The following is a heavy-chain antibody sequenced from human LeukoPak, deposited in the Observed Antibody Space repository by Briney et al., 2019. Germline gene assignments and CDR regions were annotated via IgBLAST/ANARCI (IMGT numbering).Heavy chain of an antibody. D-gene: IGHD3-10*01. Sequence: GGSLRLSCAASGFTFSNYWMYWVRQAPGKGLEWVSGMSGSGDSTYYADSVKGRFTISRDNSKNTLYLQMNSLRAEDTAVYYCAKASGSGSPNDFQHWGQGTLVTVSS. CDR3: AKASGSGSPNDFQH. CDR2: MSGSGDST. J-gene: IGHJ1*01. CDR1: GFTFSNYW. V-gene: IGHV3-23*01.